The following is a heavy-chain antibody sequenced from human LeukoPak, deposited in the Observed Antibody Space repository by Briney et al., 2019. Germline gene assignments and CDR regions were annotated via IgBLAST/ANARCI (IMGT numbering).Heavy chain of an antibody. J-gene: IGHJ4*02. CDR1: GYTFTGYY. Sequence: ASVKVSCKASGYTFTGYYMHWVRQAPGQGLEWMGWINPNSGGTNYAQKFQGRVTMTRDTSISTAYMELSRLRPDDTAVYYCARDTYYYDSSGLFDYWGQGTLVTVSS. CDR2: INPNSGGT. D-gene: IGHD3-22*01. CDR3: ARDTYYYDSSGLFDY. V-gene: IGHV1-2*02.